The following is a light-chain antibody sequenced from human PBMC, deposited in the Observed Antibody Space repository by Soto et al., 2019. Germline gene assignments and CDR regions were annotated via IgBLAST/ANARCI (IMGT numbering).Light chain of an antibody. CDR3: CSYTSSSTYV. J-gene: IGLJ1*01. CDR1: SSDVGGYNY. V-gene: IGLV2-14*01. Sequence: QSALTQPASVSGSPGQSITISCTGTSSDVGGYNYVSWYQQHPGKAPKLMIFVVNNRPSGVSNRFSGSKSGNTASLTISGLQAEDEADYYCCSYTSSSTYVFGTGTKLTVL. CDR2: VVN.